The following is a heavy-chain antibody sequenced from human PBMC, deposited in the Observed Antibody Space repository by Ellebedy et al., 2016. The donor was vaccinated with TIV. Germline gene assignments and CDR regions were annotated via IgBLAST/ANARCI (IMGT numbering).Heavy chain of an antibody. CDR2: INQGGNER. Sequence: GGSLRLSXAVSGFTFGRYWMSWVRQAPGKGLEWVANINQGGNERYYVDSVRGRFIISRDNAKNSVFLQVNGLRADDTAIYYCTTVGYNGYDHDNWGQGTLVTVSS. D-gene: IGHD5-12*01. CDR3: TTVGYNGYDHDN. V-gene: IGHV3-7*01. CDR1: GFTFGRYW. J-gene: IGHJ4*02.